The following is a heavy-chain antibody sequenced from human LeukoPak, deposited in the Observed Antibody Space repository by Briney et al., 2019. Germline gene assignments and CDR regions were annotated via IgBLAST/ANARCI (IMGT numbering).Heavy chain of an antibody. CDR3: ARGTERTVRDGYNRTIFDY. CDR1: GFTFSSYA. D-gene: IGHD1-1*01. Sequence: PGGSLRLSCAASGFTFSSYAMHWVRQAPGKGLEWVAVISYGGSNKYYADSVKGRFTISRDNSKNTLYLQMNSLRAEDTAVYYCARGTERTVRDGYNRTIFDYWGQGTLVTVSS. V-gene: IGHV3-30-3*01. J-gene: IGHJ4*02. CDR2: ISYGGSNK.